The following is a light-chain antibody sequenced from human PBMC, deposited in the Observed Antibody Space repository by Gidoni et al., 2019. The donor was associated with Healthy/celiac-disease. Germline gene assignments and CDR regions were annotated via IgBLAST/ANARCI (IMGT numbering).Light chain of an antibody. CDR2: DAS. CDR1: QGISSA. J-gene: IGKJ3*01. V-gene: IGKV1-13*02. CDR3: QQFNSYPLT. Sequence: AIQLTQSPSSLSASVGDRVTITCRASQGISSALAWYQQKPGKAPKLLIYDASSLESGVPSRCSGSGSWTDFTITISSLQPEDFATYYCQQFNSYPLTFGPGTKVDIK.